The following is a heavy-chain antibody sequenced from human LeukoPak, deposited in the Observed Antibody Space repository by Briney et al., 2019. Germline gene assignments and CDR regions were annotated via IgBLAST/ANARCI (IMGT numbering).Heavy chain of an antibody. J-gene: IGHJ5*02. V-gene: IGHV1-69*04. D-gene: IGHD2-2*02. CDR1: GYTFTSYD. Sequence: GASVKVSCKASGYTFTSYDINWVRQATGQGLEWMGRIIPILGIAYYAQKFQGRVTITADKSTSTAYMELSSLRSEDTAVYYCAAKICSSTSCYNNWFDPWGQGTLVTVSS. CDR3: AAKICSSTSCYNNWFDP. CDR2: IIPILGIA.